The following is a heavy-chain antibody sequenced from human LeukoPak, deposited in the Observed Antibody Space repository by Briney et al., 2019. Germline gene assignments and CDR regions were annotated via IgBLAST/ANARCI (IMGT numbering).Heavy chain of an antibody. Sequence: GGSLRLSCAASGFTFSSYEMNWVRQAPGKGLEWVSYTSSSGSTIYYADSVKGRFTISRDNAKNSLYLQMNSLRAEDTAVYYCARDRLPYYYDSSGLFDYWGQGTLVTVSS. D-gene: IGHD3-22*01. CDR3: ARDRLPYYYDSSGLFDY. V-gene: IGHV3-48*03. CDR1: GFTFSSYE. CDR2: TSSSGSTI. J-gene: IGHJ4*02.